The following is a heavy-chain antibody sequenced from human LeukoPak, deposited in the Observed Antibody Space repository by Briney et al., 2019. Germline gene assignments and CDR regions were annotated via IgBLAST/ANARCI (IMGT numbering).Heavy chain of an antibody. CDR3: AGGSYSWEPLDY. V-gene: IGHV1-24*01. CDR2: FDPEDGET. J-gene: IGHJ4*02. CDR1: GYTLTELS. D-gene: IGHD1-26*01. Sequence: ASVKVSCKVSGYTLTELSMHWVRQAPGKGLEWMGGFDPEDGETIYAQKFQGRVTMTEDTSTDTAYMELSSLRSEDTAVYYCAGGSYSWEPLDYWGQGTLVTVSS.